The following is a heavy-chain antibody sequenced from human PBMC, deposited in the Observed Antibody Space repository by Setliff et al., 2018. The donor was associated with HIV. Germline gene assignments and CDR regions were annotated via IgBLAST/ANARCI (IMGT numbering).Heavy chain of an antibody. Sequence: SQTLSLTCAVYGGSFNGYSWTWIRQPPGKGLEWIGGINHSGSTNYNPSLKSRVTTSVDTSKNQFSLRLSSVTAADTAVYYCVRVSCSSWYSIPRNYYYSMDVWGEGTTVTVSS. CDR3: VRVSCSSWYSIPRNYYYSMDV. J-gene: IGHJ6*03. V-gene: IGHV4-34*01. CDR1: GGSFNGYS. D-gene: IGHD6-13*01. CDR2: INHSGST.